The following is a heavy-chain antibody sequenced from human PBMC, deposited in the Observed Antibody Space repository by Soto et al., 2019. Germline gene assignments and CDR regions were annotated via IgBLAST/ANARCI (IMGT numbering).Heavy chain of an antibody. CDR2: INHSGST. V-gene: IGHV4-34*01. CDR1: GGSFSGYY. CDR3: ARVGPATAILYYFDY. Sequence: PSETLSLTCAVYGGSFSGYYWSWIRQPPGKGLEWIGEINHSGSTNYNPSLKSRVTISVDTSKNQFSLKLSSVTAADTAVYYCARVGPATAILYYFDYWGQGTLVTVSS. D-gene: IGHD2-2*02. J-gene: IGHJ4*02.